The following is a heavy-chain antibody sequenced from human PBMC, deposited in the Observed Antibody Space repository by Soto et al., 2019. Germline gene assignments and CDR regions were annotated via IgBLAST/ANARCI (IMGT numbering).Heavy chain of an antibody. CDR2: INAGNGNT. CDR3: ARVATRITMVRGGDYYYYHYMDV. CDR1: GYTFTSYA. Sequence: GASVKVSCKASGYTFTSYAMHWVRQAPGQRLEWMGWINAGNGNTKYSQKFQGRVTITRDTSASTAYMELSSLRSEDTAVYYCARVATRITMVRGGDYYYYHYMDVWGKGTTVTVSS. J-gene: IGHJ6*03. V-gene: IGHV1-3*01. D-gene: IGHD3-10*01.